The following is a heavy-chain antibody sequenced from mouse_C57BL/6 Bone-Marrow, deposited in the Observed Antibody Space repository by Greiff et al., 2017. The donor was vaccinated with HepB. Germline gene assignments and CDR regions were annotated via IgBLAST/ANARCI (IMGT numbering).Heavy chain of an antibody. Sequence: VQLQQSGPGLVAPSQSLSITCTVSGFSLTSYAISWVRQPPGKGLEWLGVIWTGGGTNYNSALKSRLSISKDNSKSQVFLKMNSLQTDDTARYYCARNRDYDYDGVDYWGQGTSVTVSS. CDR1: GFSLTSYA. CDR2: IWTGGGT. CDR3: ARNRDYDYDGVDY. V-gene: IGHV2-9-1*01. D-gene: IGHD2-4*01. J-gene: IGHJ4*01.